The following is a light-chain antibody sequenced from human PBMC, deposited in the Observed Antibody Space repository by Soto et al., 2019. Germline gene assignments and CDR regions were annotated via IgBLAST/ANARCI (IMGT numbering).Light chain of an antibody. CDR1: SSNIGAGYD. J-gene: IGLJ1*01. CDR2: GNS. V-gene: IGLV1-40*01. Sequence: QSVLTQPPSVSVAPGQRVTISCTGSSSNIGAGYDVHWYQQLPGTAPKLLIYGNSNRPSGVPDRFSGSKSGTSASLAITGLQAEDEADYSCQSYDSSLSGYVFGTGTKVTV. CDR3: QSYDSSLSGYV.